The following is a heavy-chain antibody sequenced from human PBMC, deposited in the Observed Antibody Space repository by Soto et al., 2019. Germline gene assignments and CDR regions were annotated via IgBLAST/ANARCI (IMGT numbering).Heavy chain of an antibody. J-gene: IGHJ6*02. CDR3: ARAEGGIYYGMDV. CDR2: IYHSGST. Sequence: SETLSLTCAVSGGSISSSNWWSWVRQPPGKGLEWIGEIYHSGSTNYNPSLKSRVTISVDKSKNQFSLKLSSVTAADTAVYYCARAEGGIYYGMDVWGQGTTFTVS. CDR1: GGSISSSNW. D-gene: IGHD6-13*01. V-gene: IGHV4-4*02.